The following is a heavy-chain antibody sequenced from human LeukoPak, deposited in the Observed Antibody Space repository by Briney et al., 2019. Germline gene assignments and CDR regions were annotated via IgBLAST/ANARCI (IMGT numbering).Heavy chain of an antibody. Sequence: GGSLRLSCAASGFTFSSYTMNWVRQAPGKGLEWVSSISSSNTYIYYADSVKGRFTISRDNAKNSLYLQMNSLRAEDTAVYYCARAYYDILTGYSTTDYWGQGTLVTVSS. D-gene: IGHD3-9*01. V-gene: IGHV3-21*01. CDR3: ARAYYDILTGYSTTDY. CDR2: ISSSNTYI. CDR1: GFTFSSYT. J-gene: IGHJ4*02.